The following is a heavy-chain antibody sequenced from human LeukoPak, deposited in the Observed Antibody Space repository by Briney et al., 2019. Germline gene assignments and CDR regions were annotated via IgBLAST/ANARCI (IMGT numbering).Heavy chain of an antibody. CDR1: GFTFSSYA. CDR3: ARDRYYYGSGSYAEFDY. V-gene: IGHV3-30*04. D-gene: IGHD3-10*01. Sequence: GRPLRLSCAASGFTFSSYAMHWVRQAPGKGLEWVAVISYDGSNKYYADSVKGRFTISRDNSKNTLYLQMNSLRAEDTAVYYCARDRYYYGSGSYAEFDYWGQGTLVTVSS. CDR2: ISYDGSNK. J-gene: IGHJ4*02.